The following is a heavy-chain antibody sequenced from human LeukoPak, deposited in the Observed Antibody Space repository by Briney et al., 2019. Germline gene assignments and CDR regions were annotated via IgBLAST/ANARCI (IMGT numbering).Heavy chain of an antibody. CDR3: ARDPEWLGYFDY. D-gene: IGHD6-19*01. CDR1: GGSISSYY. J-gene: IGHJ4*02. CDR2: IYYSGST. Sequence: SETLSLTRTVSGGSISSYYWTWIRQPPGKGLEWIGYIYYSGSTNYNPSLKSRVTISVDTSKNQFSLKLSSVTTADTAVYYCARDPEWLGYFDYWGQGTLVTVSS. V-gene: IGHV4-59*01.